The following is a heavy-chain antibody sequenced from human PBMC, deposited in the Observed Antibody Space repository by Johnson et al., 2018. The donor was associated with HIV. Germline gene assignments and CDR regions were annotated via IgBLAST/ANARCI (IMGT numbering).Heavy chain of an antibody. Sequence: VQLVESGGGLVQPGGSLRLSCETSGFTFNSYAMHWVRQAPGKGLEYVSAIRSNGGRTYYANSVQGRFTISRDISKNTMYLQMGSLRAEDMAVYYCAKDLRAVGATDAFDIWGQGTMVTVSS. V-gene: IGHV3-64*01. CDR3: AKDLRAVGATDAFDI. CDR2: IRSNGGRT. D-gene: IGHD1-26*01. CDR1: GFTFNSYA. J-gene: IGHJ3*02.